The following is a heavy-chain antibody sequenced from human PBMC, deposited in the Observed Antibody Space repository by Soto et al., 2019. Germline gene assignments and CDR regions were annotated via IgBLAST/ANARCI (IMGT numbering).Heavy chain of an antibody. Sequence: GASVKVSCKASGYTFTSYGISWVRQAPGQGLEWMGWISAYNGNTNYAQKLQGRVTMTTDTSTSTAYMELRSLRSDDTAVYYCARGESIAVAGTVYYYGMDVWGQGTTVTVSS. J-gene: IGHJ6*02. CDR3: ARGESIAVAGTVYYYGMDV. CDR2: ISAYNGNT. V-gene: IGHV1-18*04. CDR1: GYTFTSYG. D-gene: IGHD6-19*01.